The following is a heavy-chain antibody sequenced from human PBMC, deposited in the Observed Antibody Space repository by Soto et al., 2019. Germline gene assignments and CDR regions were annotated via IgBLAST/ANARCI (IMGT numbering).Heavy chain of an antibody. CDR3: ADLGFGEGGVYGMDV. D-gene: IGHD3-10*01. CDR1: GGTFSSYA. V-gene: IGHV1-69*01. CDR2: IIPIFGTA. Sequence: QVQLVQSGAEVKKPGSSVKVSCKASGGTFSSYAISWVRQAPGQGLEWMGGIIPIFGTANYAQKFQGRVTITADESTSTADMELSSLRSGDTAVYYCADLGFGEGGVYGMDVWGQGTTVTVSS. J-gene: IGHJ6*02.